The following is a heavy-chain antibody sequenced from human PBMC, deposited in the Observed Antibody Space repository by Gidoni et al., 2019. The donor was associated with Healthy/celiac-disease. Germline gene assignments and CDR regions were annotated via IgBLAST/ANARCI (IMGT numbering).Heavy chain of an antibody. D-gene: IGHD6-13*01. CDR3: AKSREGIAAAGRIDY. J-gene: IGHJ4*02. Sequence: EVQLVESGCCLVQPGGSLRLSFAASGFTLSSYAMSWVRQAPGKGLEWVSAISGSGGSTYYADSVKGRFTISRDNSKNTLYLQMNSLRAEDTAVYYCAKSREGIAAAGRIDYWGQGTLVTVSS. V-gene: IGHV3-23*04. CDR1: GFTLSSYA. CDR2: ISGSGGST.